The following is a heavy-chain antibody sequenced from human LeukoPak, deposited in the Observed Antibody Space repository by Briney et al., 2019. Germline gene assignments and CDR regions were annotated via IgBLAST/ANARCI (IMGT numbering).Heavy chain of an antibody. D-gene: IGHD5-12*01. CDR1: GFTFSSYA. CDR2: ISGSGGRT. CDR3: AKGSNRGVATMDY. Sequence: GGSLRLSCAASGFTFSSYAMSWVRQAPGKGLEWVSGISGSGGRTYYADSVKGRFTISRDNSKNTLFLQMNSLRAEDTAVYYCAKGSNRGVATMDYWGQGTLVTVSS. J-gene: IGHJ4*02. V-gene: IGHV3-23*01.